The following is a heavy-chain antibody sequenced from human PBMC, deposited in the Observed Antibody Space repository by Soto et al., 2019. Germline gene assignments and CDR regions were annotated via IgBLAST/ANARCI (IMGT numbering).Heavy chain of an antibody. D-gene: IGHD5-18*01. Sequence: EVQLLESGGGLVQPGGSLRLSCEASGFTFGTYAMNWVRQAPGKGLEWVSGITGSGGSTYYADSVKGRFTISRDNSKNTLYLQRNSLRADDTAVYYCAKDRSVDTRDWFDPWGQGTLVTVSS. V-gene: IGHV3-23*01. CDR1: GFTFGTYA. CDR2: ITGSGGST. J-gene: IGHJ5*02. CDR3: AKDRSVDTRDWFDP.